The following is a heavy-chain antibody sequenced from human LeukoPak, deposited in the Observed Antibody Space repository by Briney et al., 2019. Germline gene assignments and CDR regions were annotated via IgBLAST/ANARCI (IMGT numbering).Heavy chain of an antibody. V-gene: IGHV3-23*01. Sequence: PGGSLRLSCAGSGFTFSSYAMSWDRQAPGQGLEWVSVISDSGDYTSYADSVRGRFTISRDNSRNTLYLQMISLRPEDTAVYYCAKDTSIGKYCTNGVCSPFDYWGQGTLVTVSS. CDR3: AKDTSIGKYCTNGVCSPFDY. CDR1: GFTFSSYA. CDR2: ISDSGDYT. J-gene: IGHJ4*02. D-gene: IGHD2-8*01.